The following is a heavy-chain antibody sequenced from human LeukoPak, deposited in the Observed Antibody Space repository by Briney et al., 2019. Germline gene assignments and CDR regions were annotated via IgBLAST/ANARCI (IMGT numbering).Heavy chain of an antibody. D-gene: IGHD3-10*01. CDR3: ARGLNYYGSGSPGY. Sequence: SETLSLTCAVYGGSFSGYYWSWIRQPPGKGLEWIAEINHSGSTNYNPSLKSRVTMSLHTSKNQFSLKLSSVTAADTAVYYCARGLNYYGSGSPGYWGQGTLVTVSS. CDR1: GGSFSGYY. CDR2: INHSGST. V-gene: IGHV4-34*01. J-gene: IGHJ4*02.